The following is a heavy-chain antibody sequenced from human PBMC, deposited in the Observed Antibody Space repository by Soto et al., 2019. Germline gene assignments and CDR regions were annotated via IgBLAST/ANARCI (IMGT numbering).Heavy chain of an antibody. Sequence: RGSLRLSCEVSGFNFNDYHMSWIRQAPGKGLEWVSHITNINIRMYYADSVKGRFTISRDNAKKSLYLQMDSLRAEDTAIYFCARVKVMTHKSRWFDPWGQGTLVTVSS. CDR2: ITNINIRM. J-gene: IGHJ5*02. CDR3: ARVKVMTHKSRWFDP. V-gene: IGHV3-11*01. D-gene: IGHD6-13*01. CDR1: GFNFNDYH.